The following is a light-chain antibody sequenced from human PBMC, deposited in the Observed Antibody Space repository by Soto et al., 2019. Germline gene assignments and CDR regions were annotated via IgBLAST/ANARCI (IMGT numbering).Light chain of an antibody. CDR2: GDT. J-gene: IGLJ3*02. CDR1: SSNIGAGYD. CDR3: QSFDSSLSGWL. Sequence: QAVVTQPPSVSGAPGQRVTISCTGSSSNIGAGYDVHWYQQLPGTAPKLLISGDTNRPSGVPDRFSGSKSGTSASLAITGLPAEDEADYYCQSFDSSLSGWLFGGGTKLTVL. V-gene: IGLV1-40*01.